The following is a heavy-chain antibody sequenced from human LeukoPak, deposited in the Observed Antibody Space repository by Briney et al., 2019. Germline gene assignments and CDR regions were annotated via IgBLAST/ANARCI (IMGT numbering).Heavy chain of an antibody. V-gene: IGHV1-2*02. CDR1: GYTFTGYY. Sequence: ASVKVSCKASGYTFTGYYIHWVRQAPGQGREGMGWINPNSGGTNYAQKFQGRVTMTRDTSSSTAYMELSRLRSDDTAVYYCESEVLPAANVWGQGTTVTVSS. CDR3: ESEVLPAANV. CDR2: INPNSGGT. D-gene: IGHD2-2*01. J-gene: IGHJ6*02.